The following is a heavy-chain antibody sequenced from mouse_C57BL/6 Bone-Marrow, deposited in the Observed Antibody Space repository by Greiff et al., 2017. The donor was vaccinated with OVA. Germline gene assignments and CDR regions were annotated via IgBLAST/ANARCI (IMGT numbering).Heavy chain of an antibody. J-gene: IGHJ2*01. CDR3: ARSNWDPFDY. CDR2: IDPSDSYT. V-gene: IGHV1-59*01. D-gene: IGHD4-1*01. Sequence: QVQLQQPGAELVRPGTSVKLSCKASGYTFTSYWMHWVKQRPGQGLEWIGVIDPSDSYTNYNQKFKGKATLTVDTSSSTAYMQLSSLTSEDSAVYYCARSNWDPFDYWGQGTTLTVSS. CDR1: GYTFTSYW.